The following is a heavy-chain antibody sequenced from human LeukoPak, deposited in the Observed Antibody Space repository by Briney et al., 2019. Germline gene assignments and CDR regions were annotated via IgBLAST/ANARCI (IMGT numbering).Heavy chain of an antibody. CDR3: AKDGWDIVALIDTSDY. CDR1: GFTFSNYG. D-gene: IGHD5-12*01. CDR2: ITHDGSNN. V-gene: IGHV3-30*18. J-gene: IGHJ4*02. Sequence: GGSLRLSCAASGFTFSNYGMHWVRQAPGKGLEWVAVITHDGSNNYFADSVKGRFTISRDNSKNMVYLQMNSLRAEDTAVYYCAKDGWDIVALIDTSDYWGQGILVTVSS.